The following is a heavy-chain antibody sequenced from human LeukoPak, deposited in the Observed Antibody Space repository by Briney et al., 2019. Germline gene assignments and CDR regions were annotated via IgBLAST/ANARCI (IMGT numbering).Heavy chain of an antibody. CDR3: ERGWIVVVTDAFDI. Sequence: SETLSLTCTVSGGSVSSGSYYWSWIRQPPGKGLEWIGYIYYSGSTNYNPSLKSRVTISVDTSKNQFSLKLSSVTAADTAVYYCERGWIVVVTDAFDIWGQGTMVTVSS. J-gene: IGHJ3*02. D-gene: IGHD3-22*01. V-gene: IGHV4-61*01. CDR2: IYYSGST. CDR1: GGSVSSGSYY.